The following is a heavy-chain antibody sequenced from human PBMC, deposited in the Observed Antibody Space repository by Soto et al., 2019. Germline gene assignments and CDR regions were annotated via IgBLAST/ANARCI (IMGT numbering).Heavy chain of an antibody. CDR1: GYTFTTYA. CDR2: INGGNGDT. J-gene: IGHJ4*02. D-gene: IGHD2-15*01. Sequence: QVQLVQSGAEVKKPGASVKVSCKASGYTFTTYAMHWVRQAPGQRLEWMGWINGGNGDTKCSQKFQGRVTITRDTPASTGYRELSSLTSEDTAVYCCARGISGGDDVFDYWGQGTLGTVSS. V-gene: IGHV1-3*01. CDR3: ARGISGGDDVFDY.